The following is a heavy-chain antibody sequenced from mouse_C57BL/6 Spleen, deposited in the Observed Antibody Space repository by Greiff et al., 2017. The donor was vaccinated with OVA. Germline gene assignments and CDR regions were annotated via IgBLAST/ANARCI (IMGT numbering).Heavy chain of an antibody. V-gene: IGHV1-54*01. CDR1: GYAFTNYL. Sequence: LVESGAELVRPGTSVKVSCKASGYAFTNYLIEWVKQRPGQGLEWIGVINPGSGGTNYNEKFKGKATLTANKSSSTAYMQLSSLTSEDSAVYFCARFSPGSSYGYFDVWGTGTTVTVSS. CDR3: ARFSPGSSYGYFDV. CDR2: INPGSGGT. D-gene: IGHD1-1*01. J-gene: IGHJ1*03.